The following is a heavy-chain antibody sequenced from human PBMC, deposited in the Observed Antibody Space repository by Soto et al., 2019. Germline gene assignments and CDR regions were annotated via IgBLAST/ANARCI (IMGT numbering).Heavy chain of an antibody. CDR3: AKSPGYSSGWYSNYYFNY. J-gene: IGHJ4*02. CDR2: ISGTGGGT. Sequence: GGSLRLSCAASGFTFSSYAMSWVRQAPRKGLEWVSGISGTGGGTFYADSVKGRFTISRDDSKNTLYLQMNSLRAEDTAVYYCAKSPGYSSGWYSNYYFNYWGQGTLVTVSS. CDR1: GFTFSSYA. V-gene: IGHV3-23*01. D-gene: IGHD6-19*01.